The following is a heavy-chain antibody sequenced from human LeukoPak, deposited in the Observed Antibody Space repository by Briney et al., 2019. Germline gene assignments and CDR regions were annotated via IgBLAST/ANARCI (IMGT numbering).Heavy chain of an antibody. J-gene: IGHJ4*02. CDR3: AREQYYDILTGSYPGLDY. CDR2: ISSSGSTI. CDR1: GFTFRDYY. D-gene: IGHD3-9*01. Sequence: GSLRLSCAASGFTFRDYYMSWIRRAPGRGVEVVSYISSSGSTIYYADSVKGRFTISRDNAKNSLYLQMNSLRAEDTAVYYCAREQYYDILTGSYPGLDYWGQGTLVTVSS. V-gene: IGHV3-11*01.